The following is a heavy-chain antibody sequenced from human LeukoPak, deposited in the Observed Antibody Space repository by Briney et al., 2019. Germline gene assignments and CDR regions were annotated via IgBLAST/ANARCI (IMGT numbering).Heavy chain of an antibody. CDR2: ISRTSAYI. J-gene: IGHJ4*02. V-gene: IGHV3-21*01. Sequence: GGSLRLSCAASGFTFSDYAMKWVRQAPGKGLEWVSAISRTSAYIYYSDSVRGGFTISRDNAKNSVYLQMDSLRAEDTAVYYCARDERRYCPDSSCYPGDYWGQGTLVTVSS. CDR3: ARDERRYCPDSSCYPGDY. CDR1: GFTFSDYA. D-gene: IGHD2-8*02.